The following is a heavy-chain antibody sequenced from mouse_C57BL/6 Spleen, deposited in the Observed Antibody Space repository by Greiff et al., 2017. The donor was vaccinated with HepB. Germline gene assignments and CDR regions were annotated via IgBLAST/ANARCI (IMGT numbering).Heavy chain of an antibody. V-gene: IGHV1-5*01. D-gene: IGHD2-2*01. CDR3: TREGLRRERFDD. J-gene: IGHJ2*01. CDR1: GYTFTSYW. CDR2: IYPGNSDT. Sequence: VQLQQSGTVLARPGASVKMSCKTSGYTFTSYWMHWVKQRPGQGLEWIGAIYPGNSDTSYNQKFKGKAKLTAVTSASTAYMELSSLTNEDSAVYYCTREGLRRERFDDWGQGTTLTVSS.